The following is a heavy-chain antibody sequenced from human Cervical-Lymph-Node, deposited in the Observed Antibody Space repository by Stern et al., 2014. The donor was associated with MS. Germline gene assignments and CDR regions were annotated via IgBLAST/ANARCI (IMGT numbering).Heavy chain of an antibody. CDR2: IYPGDSDT. Sequence: EVQLVESGAEVKKPGESLKISCQVSGYSFTTYWIGWLRQMPGKGLEWMGLIYPGDSDTRYSPSFQGQVTISADKSISTAYLQWNNLRASDTAMYYCARLGRIASLVGIRSWFDPWGQGTLVTVSS. D-gene: IGHD6-13*01. CDR1: GYSFTTYW. V-gene: IGHV5-51*03. J-gene: IGHJ5*02. CDR3: ARLGRIASLVGIRSWFDP.